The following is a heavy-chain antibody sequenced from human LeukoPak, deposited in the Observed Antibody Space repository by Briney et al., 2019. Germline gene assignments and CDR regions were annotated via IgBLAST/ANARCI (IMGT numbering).Heavy chain of an antibody. CDR1: GGSISSSSYY. V-gene: IGHV4-39*07. CDR2: INHSGST. D-gene: IGHD1-14*01. CDR3: AGNRLSVAGLNY. Sequence: SETLSLTCTVSGGSISSSSYYWGWIRQPPGKGLEWIGEINHSGSTNYNPSLKSRVTISVDTSKNQFSLKLSSVTAADTAVYYCAGNRLSVAGLNYWGQGTLVTVSS. J-gene: IGHJ4*02.